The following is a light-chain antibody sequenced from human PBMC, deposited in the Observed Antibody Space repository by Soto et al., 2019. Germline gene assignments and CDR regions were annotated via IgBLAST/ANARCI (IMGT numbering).Light chain of an antibody. J-gene: IGKJ5*01. CDR3: QQRSNWPLT. CDR2: DAC. CDR1: QSFRGL. V-gene: IGKV3-11*01. Sequence: EVVLTQSPVTLSLSPGERATLSCRASQSFRGLLAWYQQKPGQAPRLLIYDACIRATGIPARFSGSESGTDFTLTISSLEPEDFAVYYCQQRSNWPLTFGQGTRLEIK.